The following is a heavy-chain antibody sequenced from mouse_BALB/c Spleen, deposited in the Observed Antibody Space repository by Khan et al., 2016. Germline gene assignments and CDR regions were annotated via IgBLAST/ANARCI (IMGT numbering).Heavy chain of an antibody. V-gene: IGHV4-1*02. J-gene: IGHJ2*01. CDR2: INPDSSTI. CDR3: TRLYCYGSSVY. Sequence: EVQLLESGGGLVQPGGSLKLSCAASGFDFSRYWMSWVRQAPGKGLEWIGEINPDSSTINYTPSLKDKFIITRDNAKNTLYLQMSKVRAEDTALYYCTRLYCYGSSVYWGQGTTLTVAS. CDR1: GFDFSRYW. D-gene: IGHD1-1*01.